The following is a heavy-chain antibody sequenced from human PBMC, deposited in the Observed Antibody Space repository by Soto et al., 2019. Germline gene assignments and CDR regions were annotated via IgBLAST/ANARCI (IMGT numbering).Heavy chain of an antibody. Sequence: EVQLVESGGGLVQPGGSLRLSCAASGFTFSSYWMHWVRQAPGKGLVWVSRINSDGSSTSYADSVKGRFTISRDNAKNTLYLQTNSLRAEDTAVYYCARMWAVAGLYYYYGMDVWGQGTTVTVSS. CDR3: ARMWAVAGLYYYYGMDV. V-gene: IGHV3-74*01. CDR1: GFTFSSYW. CDR2: INSDGSST. J-gene: IGHJ6*02. D-gene: IGHD6-19*01.